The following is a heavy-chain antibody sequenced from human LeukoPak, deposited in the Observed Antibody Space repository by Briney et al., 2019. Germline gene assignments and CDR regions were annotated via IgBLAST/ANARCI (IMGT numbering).Heavy chain of an antibody. CDR3: ARLASSGWSHCDY. J-gene: IGHJ4*02. CDR1: GGSISGYY. V-gene: IGHV4-59*08. CDR2: IYYSGST. D-gene: IGHD6-19*01. Sequence: PSETLSLTCTVSGGSISGYYWSWIRQPPGKGPEWIGYIYYSGSTNYNPSLKSRVTISVDTSKNHFSLKMNSVTAADTAVYYCARLASSGWSHCDYWGQGTLVTVSS.